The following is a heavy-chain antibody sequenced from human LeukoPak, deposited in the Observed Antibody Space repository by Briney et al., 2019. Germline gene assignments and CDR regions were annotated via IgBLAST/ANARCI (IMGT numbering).Heavy chain of an antibody. Sequence: SETLSLTCAVYGGSFSGYYWSWIRQPPGKGLEWIEEINHSGRTNYNPSLKSRVTISVDTSRNQFSLKLSSVTAADTAVYYCARPYYGDYMNEDYWGQGSLVTVSS. CDR1: GGSFSGYY. CDR2: INHSGRT. J-gene: IGHJ4*02. D-gene: IGHD4-17*01. CDR3: ARPYYGDYMNEDY. V-gene: IGHV4-34*01.